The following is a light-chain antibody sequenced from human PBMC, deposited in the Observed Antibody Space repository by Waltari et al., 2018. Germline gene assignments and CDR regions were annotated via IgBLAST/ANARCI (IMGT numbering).Light chain of an antibody. Sequence: DIVMTQSPATLSVSPGERATLSCMASQSVSSNLAWYQQKPGQAPRLLIYGASTRATGIPARFSGSGSGTEFTLTISSLQSEDFAVYYCQQYNNWPLYTFGQGTKLEIK. CDR3: QQYNNWPLYT. CDR2: GAS. V-gene: IGKV3-15*01. CDR1: QSVSSN. J-gene: IGKJ2*01.